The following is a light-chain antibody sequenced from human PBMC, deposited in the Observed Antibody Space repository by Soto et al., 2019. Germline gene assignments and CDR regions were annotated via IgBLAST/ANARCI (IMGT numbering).Light chain of an antibody. Sequence: EVVMTQFPATLSVSPGEKATLSCRASQSVGTNLVWYQQKPGQAPWLLIYGASTRATGVSARFSGSGSGTEFTLTISSLQSEDFAVYWCQQYNAWPTFGQGTKL. CDR2: GAS. V-gene: IGKV3-15*01. J-gene: IGKJ2*01. CDR1: QSVGTN. CDR3: QQYNAWPT.